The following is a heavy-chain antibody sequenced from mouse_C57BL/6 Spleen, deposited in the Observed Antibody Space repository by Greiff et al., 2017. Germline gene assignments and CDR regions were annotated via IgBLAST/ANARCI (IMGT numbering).Heavy chain of an antibody. V-gene: IGHV5-17*01. CDR1: GFTFSDYG. Sequence: EVQVVESGGGLVKPGGSLKLSCAASGFTFSDYGMHWVRQAPEKGLEWVAYISSGSSTIYYADTVKGRFTISRDNAKNTLFLQMTSLRSEDTAMYYCARQTTVVATEYYAMDYWGQGTSVTVSS. J-gene: IGHJ4*01. CDR2: ISSGSSTI. D-gene: IGHD1-1*01. CDR3: ARQTTVVATEYYAMDY.